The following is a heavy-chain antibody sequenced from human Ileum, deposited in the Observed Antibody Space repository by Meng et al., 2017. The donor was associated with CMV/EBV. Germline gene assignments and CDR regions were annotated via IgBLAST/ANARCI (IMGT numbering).Heavy chain of an antibody. J-gene: IGHJ4*02. D-gene: IGHD3-22*01. Sequence: GESLKISCAASGFTFSSYAMHWVRQAPGKGLEWVAVISYDGSNKYYADSVKGRFTISRDNSKNTLYLQMNSLRAEDTAVYYCASEGYDSSGYYQDYWGQGTLVTVSS. V-gene: IGHV3-30*04. CDR3: ASEGYDSSGYYQDY. CDR2: ISYDGSNK. CDR1: GFTFSSYA.